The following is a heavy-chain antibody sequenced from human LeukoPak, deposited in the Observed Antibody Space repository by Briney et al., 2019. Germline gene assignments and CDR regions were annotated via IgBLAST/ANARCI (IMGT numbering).Heavy chain of an antibody. CDR2: ISSSSSNI. J-gene: IGHJ4*02. Sequence: GGSLRLSCTASGFTFSSYSMNWVRQAPGKGLEWVSYISSSSSNIFYADSFKGRFTISRDNAQNTLFLQMNSLRTEDTAVYYCVRAVMGTFDYWGQGTLVTVSS. CDR3: VRAVMGTFDY. D-gene: IGHD2-8*01. V-gene: IGHV3-21*01. CDR1: GFTFSSYS.